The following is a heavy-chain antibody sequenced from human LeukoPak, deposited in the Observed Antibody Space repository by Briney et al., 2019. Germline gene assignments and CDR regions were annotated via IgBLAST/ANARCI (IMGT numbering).Heavy chain of an antibody. CDR3: ARACMEYRDAFDI. CDR2: MYYSGST. D-gene: IGHD2/OR15-2a*01. J-gene: IGHJ3*02. Sequence: SETLSLTCTVSGGSISSGGYYWSWIRQHPGRGLEWMGYMYYSGSTYYNPSLKSRVTISIDTSKNQFSLKLDSVTAADTAVYSCARACMEYRDAFDIWGQGTMVTVSS. CDR1: GGSISSGGYY. V-gene: IGHV4-31*03.